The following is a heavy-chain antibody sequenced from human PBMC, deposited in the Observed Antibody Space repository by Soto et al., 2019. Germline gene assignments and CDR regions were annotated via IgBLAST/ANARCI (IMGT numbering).Heavy chain of an antibody. CDR3: ARHRGTISLTDY. Sequence: QLQLQESGPGLVKPSETLSLTCTVSGGSISSSSYYWGWIRQPPGKGLEWIGSIYYSGSTYYNPSLKSRVTISVDTSKNKFSLKLSSVTAADTAVYYWARHRGTISLTDYWGQGTLVTVSS. D-gene: IGHD3-9*01. CDR1: GGSISSSSYY. J-gene: IGHJ4*02. CDR2: IYYSGST. V-gene: IGHV4-39*01.